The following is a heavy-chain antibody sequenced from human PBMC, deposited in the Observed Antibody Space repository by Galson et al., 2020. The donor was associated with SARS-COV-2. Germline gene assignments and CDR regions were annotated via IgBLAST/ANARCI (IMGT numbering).Heavy chain of an antibody. CDR3: AKDPFLRDSSGYVSYGYFDL. V-gene: IGHV3-9*01. CDR1: GFTFDDYA. D-gene: IGHD3-22*01. CDR2: ISWNSGSI. Sequence: GGSLRLSCAASGFTFDDYAMHWVRQAPGKGLEWVSGISWNSGSIGYADSVKGRFTISRDNAKNSLYLQMNSLRAEDTALYYCAKDPFLRDSSGYVSYGYFDLWGRGTLVTVSS. J-gene: IGHJ2*01.